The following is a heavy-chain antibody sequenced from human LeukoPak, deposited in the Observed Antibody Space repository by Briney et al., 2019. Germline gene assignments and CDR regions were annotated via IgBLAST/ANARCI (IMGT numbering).Heavy chain of an antibody. CDR2: IYYSGST. Sequence: KTSETLSLTCTVSGGSISSGDYYWSWIRQPPGKGLEWIGYIYYSGSTYYNPSLKSRVTISVDTSKNQFSLKLSSVTAADTAVYYCARIDYGDYGWFDPWGQGTLVTVSS. D-gene: IGHD4-17*01. CDR1: GGSISSGDYY. J-gene: IGHJ5*02. CDR3: ARIDYGDYGWFDP. V-gene: IGHV4-30-4*01.